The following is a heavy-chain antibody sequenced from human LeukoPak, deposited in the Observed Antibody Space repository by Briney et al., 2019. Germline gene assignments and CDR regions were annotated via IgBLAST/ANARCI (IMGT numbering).Heavy chain of an antibody. D-gene: IGHD3-22*01. Sequence: PSETLSLTCSVSGDSISYFYWSWIRQAAGKGLEWIGRISGSGSTDYNASLKSRVTMSVDTSKNQLSLKVISVTAADTAVYYCARGTYYYDQKPSLDYWGLGTLVTVSS. V-gene: IGHV4-4*07. CDR2: ISGSGST. CDR1: GDSISYFY. J-gene: IGHJ4*02. CDR3: ARGTYYYDQKPSLDY.